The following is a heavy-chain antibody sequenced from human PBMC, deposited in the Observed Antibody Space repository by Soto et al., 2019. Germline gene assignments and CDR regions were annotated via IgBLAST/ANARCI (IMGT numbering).Heavy chain of an antibody. Sequence: SETLSLTCTVSGGSVSSGSYYWSWIRQPPGKGLEWIGYIYYSGGTNYNPSLKSRVTISVDTSKNQFSLKLSSVTAADTAVYYCARETADIVGAPKVDYWGQGTLVTVSS. CDR1: GGSVSSGSYY. CDR2: IYYSGGT. CDR3: ARETADIVGAPKVDY. J-gene: IGHJ4*02. V-gene: IGHV4-61*01. D-gene: IGHD1-26*01.